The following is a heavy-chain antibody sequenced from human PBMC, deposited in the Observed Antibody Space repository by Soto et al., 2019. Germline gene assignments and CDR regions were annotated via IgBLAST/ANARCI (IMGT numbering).Heavy chain of an antibody. CDR3: ARLSSYATFDY. CDR2: IYYSGST. D-gene: IGHD4-17*01. Sequence: PSETLSLTCSVSGDSISSYYWSWIRQPPGKGLEWIGYIYYSGSTNHNPSFKSRVTISVDTPKNQFSLKLTSVTAADKAVYYCARLSSYATFDYRGQGTLVTVSS. J-gene: IGHJ4*02. CDR1: GDSISSYY. V-gene: IGHV4-59*12.